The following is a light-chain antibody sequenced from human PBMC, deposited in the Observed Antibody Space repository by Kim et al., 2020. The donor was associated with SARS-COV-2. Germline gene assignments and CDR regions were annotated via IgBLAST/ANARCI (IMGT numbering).Light chain of an antibody. CDR1: NIVTKN. V-gene: IGLV3-9*01. CDR2: RDN. J-gene: IGLJ3*02. Sequence: VALGQTARITCGGNNIVTKNVHWYQQKPGQAPVLVMYRDNNRPSGIPERFAGSNSGNTATLAISRAQAGDEADYYCQVWDSSTWVFGGGTQLTVL. CDR3: QVWDSSTWV.